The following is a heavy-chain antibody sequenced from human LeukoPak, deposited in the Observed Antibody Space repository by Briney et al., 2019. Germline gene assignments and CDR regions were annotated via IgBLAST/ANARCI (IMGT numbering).Heavy chain of an antibody. J-gene: IGHJ5*02. V-gene: IGHV3-33*06. D-gene: IGHD1-26*01. Sequence: GGSLRLSCAASGLTFSSYGMHWVRQAPGKGLEWVAVIWYDGSNKYYADSVKGRFTISRDNSKNTLYLQMNSLRAEDTAVYYCAKDKGATVNWFDPWGQGTLVTVSS. CDR2: IWYDGSNK. CDR1: GLTFSSYG. CDR3: AKDKGATVNWFDP.